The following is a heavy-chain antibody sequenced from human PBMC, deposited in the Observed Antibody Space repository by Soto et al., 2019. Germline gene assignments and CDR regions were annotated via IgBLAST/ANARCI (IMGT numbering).Heavy chain of an antibody. J-gene: IGHJ4*02. D-gene: IGHD1-7*01. Sequence: GGSLRLSCAASGFTFRDYSISWVRQAPGKGLEWVSIIGNDATTTYYIDSVKGRFTISRDNSKSTLYLQMNSLRAEDTAVYYCAKTYGTGTTRSFDYWGQGTLVTVSS. CDR2: IGNDATTT. V-gene: IGHV3-23*03. CDR1: GFTFRDYS. CDR3: AKTYGTGTTRSFDY.